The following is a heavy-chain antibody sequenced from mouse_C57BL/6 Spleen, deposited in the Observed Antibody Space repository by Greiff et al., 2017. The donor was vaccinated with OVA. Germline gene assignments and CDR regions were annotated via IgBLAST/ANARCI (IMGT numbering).Heavy chain of an antibody. V-gene: IGHV5-6*01. CDR1: GFTFSSYG. CDR2: ISSGGSYT. CDR3: ARKVTLYYFDY. Sequence: EVQGVESGGDLVKPGGSLKLSCAASGFTFSSYGMSWVRQTPDQRLEWVATISSGGSYTYYPDSVKGRFTISRVNAKNTLYLQMSSLKSEDTAMYYCARKVTLYYFDYWGQGTTLTVSS. D-gene: IGHD1-3*01. J-gene: IGHJ2*01.